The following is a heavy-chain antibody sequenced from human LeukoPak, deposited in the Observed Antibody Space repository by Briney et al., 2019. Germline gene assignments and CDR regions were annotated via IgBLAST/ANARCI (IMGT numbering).Heavy chain of an antibody. J-gene: IGHJ6*03. Sequence: PSETLSLTCTVSGVSTTNYYWHWIRQPPGKELEWIAFTSYRGGTKYNPSLKSRATISVDTSENQVSLRVTSMTAADTAVYYCARSESGVQYFQHYFYIDAWGKGTTVTVSS. D-gene: IGHD2-2*01. CDR2: TSYRGGT. V-gene: IGHV4-59*01. CDR3: ARSESGVQYFQHYFYIDA. CDR1: GVSTTNYY.